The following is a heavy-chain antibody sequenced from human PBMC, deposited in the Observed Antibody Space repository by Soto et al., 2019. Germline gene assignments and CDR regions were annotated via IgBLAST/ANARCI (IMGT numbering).Heavy chain of an antibody. CDR1: GGSISSGDYY. D-gene: IGHD1-7*01. CDR2: IYYSGST. J-gene: IGHJ4*02. V-gene: IGHV4-30-4*01. CDR3: ARGRNYGSKFDY. Sequence: SETLSLTCTVSGGSISSGDYYWSWIRQPPGKGLEWIGYIYYSGSTYYNPSLKSRVTISVDTSKNQFSLKLSSVTAADTAVYYCARGRNYGSKFDYWGQGTLVTLFS.